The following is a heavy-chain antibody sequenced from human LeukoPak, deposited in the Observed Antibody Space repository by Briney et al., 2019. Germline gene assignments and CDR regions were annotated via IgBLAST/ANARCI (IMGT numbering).Heavy chain of an antibody. J-gene: IGHJ4*02. CDR2: ISSSSSTI. CDR1: GFTFSSYS. V-gene: IGHV3-48*04. Sequence: GGSLRLSCAASGFTFSSYSMNWVRQAPGKGLEWVSYISSSSSTIYYADFVKGRFTISRDNAKNSLYLQMNSLRAEDTAVYYCARRRDDDYWGQGTLVTVSS. CDR3: ARRRDDDY.